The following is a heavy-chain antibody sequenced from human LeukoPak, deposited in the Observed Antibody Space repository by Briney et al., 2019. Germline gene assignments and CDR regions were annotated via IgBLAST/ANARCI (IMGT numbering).Heavy chain of an antibody. J-gene: IGHJ6*02. D-gene: IGHD3/OR15-3a*01. CDR2: TSYEGSNK. V-gene: IGHV3-30*18. CDR3: AKVGLGDGFYDYYCMDV. Sequence: PGGSLRLSCVASGFTYSIYGMNWVRQAPGKGLEWVASTSYEGSNKYYADSVKGRLTISRDNSKNTLYLQMTNLRAEDTAVYHCAKVGLGDGFYDYYCMDVWGQGTTVTVSS. CDR1: GFTYSIYG.